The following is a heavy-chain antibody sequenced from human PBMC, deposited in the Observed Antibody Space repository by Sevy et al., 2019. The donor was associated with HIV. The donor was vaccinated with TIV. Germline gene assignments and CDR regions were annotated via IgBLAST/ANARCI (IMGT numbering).Heavy chain of an antibody. V-gene: IGHV3-7*03. CDR2: LKQDGSEK. J-gene: IGHJ3*02. CDR1: GFTFSSYW. Sequence: GGSLRLSCAASGFTFSSYWMSWVRQAPGKGLEWVANLKQDGSEKYYVDSVKGRFTISRDNAKNSLYLQMNSLRAEDTAVYYCAGTYYDFWSGYTDDAFDIWGQGTMVTVSS. CDR3: AGTYYDFWSGYTDDAFDI. D-gene: IGHD3-3*01.